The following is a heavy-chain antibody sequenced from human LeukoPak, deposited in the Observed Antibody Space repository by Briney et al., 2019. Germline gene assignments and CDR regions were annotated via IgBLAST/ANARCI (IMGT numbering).Heavy chain of an antibody. Sequence: EASVKVSCKASGGTFSSYAINWVRQAPGQGLEWMGRIIPIVGLANYAQKFQGRVTITADKSTSTLSMELSSLRSEDTALYFCARVGDIVGTSERYFDVWGRGTLVSVS. D-gene: IGHD5-12*01. CDR3: ARVGDIVGTSERYFDV. CDR1: GGTFSSYA. J-gene: IGHJ2*01. CDR2: IIPIVGLA. V-gene: IGHV1-69*04.